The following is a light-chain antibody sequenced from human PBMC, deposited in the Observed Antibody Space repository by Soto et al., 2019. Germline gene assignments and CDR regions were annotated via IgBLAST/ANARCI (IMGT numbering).Light chain of an antibody. V-gene: IGKV1-5*01. CDR1: QSISSW. CDR2: DAS. Sequence: DIQVTQSPSTLSASVGDRVTMTCRASQSISSWLAWYQQKPGKAPKLLIYDASSLESGVPSRFSGSGSGTEFTLTISSLQPDDFATYYCQQYETYPLPFGGGTKVDI. J-gene: IGKJ4*01. CDR3: QQYETYPLP.